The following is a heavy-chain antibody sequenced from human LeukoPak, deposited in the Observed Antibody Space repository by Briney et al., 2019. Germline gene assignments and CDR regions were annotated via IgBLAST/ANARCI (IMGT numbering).Heavy chain of an antibody. D-gene: IGHD3-22*01. V-gene: IGHV3-30-3*01. CDR1: GFTFSSYG. Sequence: PGRSLRLSCAASGFTFSSYGMHWVRQAPGKGLEWVAVISYDGSNKYYADSVKGRFTVSRDNSKNTLYLQMNSLRAEDTAVYYCATYDSSGYFDYWGQGTLVTVSS. CDR2: ISYDGSNK. J-gene: IGHJ4*02. CDR3: ATYDSSGYFDY.